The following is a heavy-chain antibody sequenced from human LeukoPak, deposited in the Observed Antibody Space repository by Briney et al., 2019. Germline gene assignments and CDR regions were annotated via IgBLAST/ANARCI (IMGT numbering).Heavy chain of an antibody. J-gene: IGHJ6*02. V-gene: IGHV1-18*01. D-gene: IGHD2-2*01. CDR1: GYTFTSYG. CDR2: ISAYNGNT. Sequence: ASVKVSCKASGYTFTSYGISWVRQAPGQGLEWMGWISAYNGNTNYAQKLQGRVTMTTDTSTSTAYMELRSLRSDDTAVYYCAREGPHDIVVVPAARGYYYYGTDVWGQGTTVTVSS. CDR3: AREGPHDIVVVPAARGYYYYGTDV.